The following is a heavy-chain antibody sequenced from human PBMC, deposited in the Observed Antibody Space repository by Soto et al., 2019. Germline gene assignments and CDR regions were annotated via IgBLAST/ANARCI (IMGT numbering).Heavy chain of an antibody. V-gene: IGHV3-7*01. D-gene: IGHD6-13*01. CDR2: MNQNGGEK. CDR1: GFTFSDSW. J-gene: IGHJ6*02. Sequence: PGGSLRLSCAASGFTFSDSWMTWFRQAPGKGLEWVADMNQNGGEKYYVESVKGRFTISRDNAQTSLYLQMNSLRVEVTAIYYCAAKKGSGYSSSWYPDYYGMDVWGQGTTVTVSS. CDR3: AAKKGSGYSSSWYPDYYGMDV.